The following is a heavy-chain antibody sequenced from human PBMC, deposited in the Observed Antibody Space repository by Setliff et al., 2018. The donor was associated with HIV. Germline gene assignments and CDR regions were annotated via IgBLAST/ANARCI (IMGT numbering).Heavy chain of an antibody. Sequence: SETLSLTCAIYSGSFSGYFWSWIRQPPGKGLEWIGYIYSSGSTNYNPSLKSRVTISVDTSKSQFSLRLTSVTAADTALYYCARVLTGDNGWGYIDYWGQGSLVTVSS. D-gene: IGHD7-27*01. V-gene: IGHV4-59*01. CDR2: IYSSGST. CDR1: SGSFSGYF. J-gene: IGHJ4*02. CDR3: ARVLTGDNGWGYIDY.